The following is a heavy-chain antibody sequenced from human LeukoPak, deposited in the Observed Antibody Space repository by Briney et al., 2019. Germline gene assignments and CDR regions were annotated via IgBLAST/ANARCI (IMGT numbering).Heavy chain of an antibody. Sequence: ASVKVSCKASGYTFTDYYMHWVRQAPGQGFEWMGWINPNDSDTNYAQKFQGRVTMARDTSISTAHMEVSRLRSDDTAVYYCARANFLYCSSSTCLFDYWGQGTLVTVSS. J-gene: IGHJ4*02. CDR3: ARANFLYCSSSTCLFDY. D-gene: IGHD2-2*01. CDR1: GYTFTDYY. V-gene: IGHV1-2*02. CDR2: INPNDSDT.